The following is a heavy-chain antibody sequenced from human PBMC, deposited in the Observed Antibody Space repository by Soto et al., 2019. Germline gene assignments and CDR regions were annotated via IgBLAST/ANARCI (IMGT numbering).Heavy chain of an antibody. CDR1: RYTFTNYW. D-gene: IGHD1-26*01. V-gene: IGHV5-51*07. CDR2: IYPGDSDT. Sequence: PGVSLKISCKRSRYTFTNYWIGWVHQMPGKGLEWMGIIYPGDSDTRYSPSFQGQVTISADKSISTAYLQWSSLKASDTAKYYYVRYEVGATENYIDSWGPGSLV. CDR3: VRYEVGATENYIDS. J-gene: IGHJ4*02.